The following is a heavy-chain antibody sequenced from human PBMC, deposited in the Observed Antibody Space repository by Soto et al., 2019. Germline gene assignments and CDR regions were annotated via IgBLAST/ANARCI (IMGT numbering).Heavy chain of an antibody. CDR2: VYDHRLT. D-gene: IGHD2-15*01. J-gene: IGHJ4*02. CDR3: GRDAALPGEADRYDY. V-gene: IGHV4-4*02. CDR1: GDSIGRNDW. Sequence: SETLSLTSDVSGDSIGRNDWWSWVCQPPGKGLEWIGEVYDHRLTHYNPSLRGRATMPGDMSKNQFSLRVTSVPDADTAIYYCGRDAALPGEADRYDYWGQRALVAVSS.